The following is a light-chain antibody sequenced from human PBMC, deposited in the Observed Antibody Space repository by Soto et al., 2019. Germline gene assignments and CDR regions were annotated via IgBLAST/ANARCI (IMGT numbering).Light chain of an antibody. CDR1: TGTVTSGHF. CDR3: LLSFPSAVV. CDR2: DTS. Sequence: QTVVTQEPSLTVSPGGTVTLTCGSSTGTVTSGHFPFWFQQKPGQAPRTLISDTSNKHSWTPARFSGSLLGDKAALTLSGTQPEDEAEYYCLLSFPSAVVFGGGTQLTVL. V-gene: IGLV7-46*01. J-gene: IGLJ2*01.